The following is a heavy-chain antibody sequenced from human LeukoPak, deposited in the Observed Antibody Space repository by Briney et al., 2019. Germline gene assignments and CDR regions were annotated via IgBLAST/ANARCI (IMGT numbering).Heavy chain of an antibody. D-gene: IGHD6-13*01. V-gene: IGHV1-18*01. J-gene: IGHJ4*02. CDR2: ISAYNGNT. CDR3: ARRPLYSYYFDY. CDR1: GYTFTSYG. Sequence: ASVKVSCKASGYTFTSYGISWVRQAPGQGLEWMGWISAYNGNTNYAQKLQGRVTMTTGTSTSTAYMELRSLRSDDTAVYFCARRPLYSYYFDYWGRGTLVTVSS.